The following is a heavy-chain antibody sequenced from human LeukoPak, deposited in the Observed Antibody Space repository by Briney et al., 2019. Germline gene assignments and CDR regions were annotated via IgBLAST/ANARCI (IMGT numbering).Heavy chain of an antibody. CDR2: ISDDETYK. Sequence: GGSLRLSCAGSGFSFSSYGMHWVRQAPGKGLEWVTAISDDETYKFYADSVKGRFTISRDNSKNTLYLQMNSLRAKDTAVYYCARDLYRIVVVPHYFDYWGQGTLVTVSS. CDR3: ARDLYRIVVVPHYFDY. V-gene: IGHV3-33*05. J-gene: IGHJ4*02. D-gene: IGHD3-22*01. CDR1: GFSFSSYG.